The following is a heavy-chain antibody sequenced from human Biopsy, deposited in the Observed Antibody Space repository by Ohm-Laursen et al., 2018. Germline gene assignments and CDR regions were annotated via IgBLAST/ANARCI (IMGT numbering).Heavy chain of an antibody. CDR2: ITASGGTT. Sequence: SLRLSCAAPGISFSRSAMNWVRQAPGKGLEWVSGITASGGTTYYADSVKGRFTISRDNSKNTLYLQMNSLRAEDTAVYYCAKDHCSGGTCYSDGPVFDFWGQGALVTVSS. CDR1: GISFSRSA. D-gene: IGHD2-15*01. V-gene: IGHV3-23*01. J-gene: IGHJ4*02. CDR3: AKDHCSGGTCYSDGPVFDF.